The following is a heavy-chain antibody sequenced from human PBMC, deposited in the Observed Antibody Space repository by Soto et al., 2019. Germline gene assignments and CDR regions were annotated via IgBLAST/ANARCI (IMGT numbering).Heavy chain of an antibody. CDR3: ARGSWDDVTGHYYMDV. CDR1: VDSVSSNSAA. J-gene: IGHJ6*03. V-gene: IGHV6-1*01. CDR2: TYYRSKWYI. Sequence: SQTLSLTCDLSVDSVSSNSAAWNWIRQTPSRGLEWLGRTYYRSKWYINYAVSVKSRITVNPDTSKNQFSLQLNSVTPEDTAVYYCARGSWDDVTGHYYMDVWGKGTTVTVS. D-gene: IGHD1-1*01.